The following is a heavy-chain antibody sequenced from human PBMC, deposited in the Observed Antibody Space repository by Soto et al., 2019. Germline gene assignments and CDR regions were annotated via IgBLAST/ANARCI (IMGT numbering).Heavy chain of an antibody. D-gene: IGHD1-26*01. J-gene: IGHJ6*02. CDR2: ISAYNGNT. Sequence: QVQLVQSGAEVKKPGASVKVSCKASDYTFTSYGISWVRQAPGQGLEWMGWISAYNGNTNYAQKLQGRVTMTTDTSTSTAYMELRSLRSDDTAVYYCAREALLRLYYYYGMDVWGQGTTVTVSS. CDR3: AREALLRLYYYYGMDV. CDR1: DYTFTSYG. V-gene: IGHV1-18*01.